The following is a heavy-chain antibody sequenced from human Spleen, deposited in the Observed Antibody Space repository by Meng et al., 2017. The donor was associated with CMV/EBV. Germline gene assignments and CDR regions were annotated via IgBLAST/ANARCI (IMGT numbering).Heavy chain of an antibody. Sequence: GESLKISCAASGFSFSVNAMHWVRQAPGKGLEWVAVISYDGRTRYYGESVKGRFTISRDNSKKVVYLQMESLRPDDTAVYYCARDASTIFGVVMMDWGQGMLVTVSS. D-gene: IGHD3-3*01. V-gene: IGHV3-30*03. CDR2: ISYDGRTR. CDR1: GFSFSVNA. CDR3: ARDASTIFGVVMMD. J-gene: IGHJ4*02.